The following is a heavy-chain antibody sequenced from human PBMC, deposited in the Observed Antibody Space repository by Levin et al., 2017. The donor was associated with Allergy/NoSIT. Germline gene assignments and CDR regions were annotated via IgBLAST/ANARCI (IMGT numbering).Heavy chain of an antibody. CDR3: ASNMTTVITRAEYFQH. D-gene: IGHD4-23*01. CDR1: GFTFSSYW. V-gene: IGHV3-7*01. Sequence: GGSLRLSCAASGFTFSSYWMSWVRQAPGKGLEWVANIKQDGSEKYYVDSVKGRFTISRDNAKNSLYLQMNSLRAEDTAVYYCASNMTTVITRAEYFQHWGQGTLVTVSS. J-gene: IGHJ1*01. CDR2: IKQDGSEK.